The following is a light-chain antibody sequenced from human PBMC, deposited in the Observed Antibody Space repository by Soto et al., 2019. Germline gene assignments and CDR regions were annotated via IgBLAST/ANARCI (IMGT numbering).Light chain of an antibody. V-gene: IGKV1-33*01. Sequence: DIQMTQSPSSLSASVGDRATITCQASQDISNYLNWYQQKPGKAPKLLIYDTSNLETGVPSRFSGSGSGTDFTFTISSLQPEDIATYYGQQYDNLPLTFGGGTKVEIK. CDR3: QQYDNLPLT. J-gene: IGKJ4*01. CDR2: DTS. CDR1: QDISNY.